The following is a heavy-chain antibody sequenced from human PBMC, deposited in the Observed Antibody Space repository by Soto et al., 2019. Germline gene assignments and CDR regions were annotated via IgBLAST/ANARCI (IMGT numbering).Heavy chain of an antibody. J-gene: IGHJ6*02. CDR3: ARDDEYSGNGMDV. CDR2: ILNDGSNR. CDR1: EFTFSNYG. Sequence: QVQLVESGGGVVQPGRSLRLSCAASEFTFSNYGMHWVRQAPGKGLEWVAVILNDGSNRYHADSVKDRFTISRDNSKNTLCLQMNSLRAEDTAVYYCARDDEYSGNGMDVWGQGTTVTVS. D-gene: IGHD3-10*01. V-gene: IGHV3-33*01.